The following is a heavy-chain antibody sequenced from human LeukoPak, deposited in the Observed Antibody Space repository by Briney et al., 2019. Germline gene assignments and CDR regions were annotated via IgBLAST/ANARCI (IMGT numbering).Heavy chain of an antibody. CDR2: IYPGDSDT. V-gene: IGHV5-51*01. Sequence: GESLKISCKGSGYSFSSYWIAWVRQMPGKGLEWMGIIYPGDSDTTYSPSFQGQVTISADKSTNTAYLQWSSLKASDTAMYYCARRGRRYYDNSGYNFDYWGQGTLVTVSS. J-gene: IGHJ4*02. D-gene: IGHD3-22*01. CDR1: GYSFSSYW. CDR3: ARRGRRYYDNSGYNFDY.